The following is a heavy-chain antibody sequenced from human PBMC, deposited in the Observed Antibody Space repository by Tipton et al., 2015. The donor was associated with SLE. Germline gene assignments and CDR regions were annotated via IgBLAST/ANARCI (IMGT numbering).Heavy chain of an antibody. V-gene: IGHV1-69*05. Sequence: QLVQSGAEVKKPGSSEKVSCKASGGTFSSYAISWVRQAPGQGLEWMGGIIPIFGTANYAQKFQGRVTITTDESTSTAYMELSSRRSEATAVYYCASGDCSSGSWYRAEYFQRWGQVSLVTVSS. CDR2: IIPIFGTA. CDR3: ASGDCSSGSWYRAEYFQR. CDR1: GGTFSSYA. J-gene: IGHJ1*01. D-gene: IGHD2-15*01.